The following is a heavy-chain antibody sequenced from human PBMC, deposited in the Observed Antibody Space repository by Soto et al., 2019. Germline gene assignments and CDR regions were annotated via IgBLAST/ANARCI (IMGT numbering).Heavy chain of an antibody. D-gene: IGHD3-10*01. CDR1: GFSFSDYT. CDR2: IDSTSSHI. J-gene: IGHJ4*02. V-gene: IGHV3-21*01. Sequence: GGSLRLSCAASGFSFSDYTMNWVRQAPGKGLEWVSGIDSTSSHIYYAESVKGRFTISRDNAKNSLYLQMNSLRAEDTAVYYCASELPMSGSEYWGQGTLVTVSS. CDR3: ASELPMSGSEY.